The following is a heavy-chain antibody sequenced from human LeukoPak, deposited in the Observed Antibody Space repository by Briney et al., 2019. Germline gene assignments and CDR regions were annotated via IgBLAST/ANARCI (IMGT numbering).Heavy chain of an antibody. Sequence: GGSLRLSCAASGFTFSDYHMSWIRQAPGKGLEWVSYISWSGSSIYYADSVKGRFTISRDNAKNSLYLQMNSLRAEDTAVYYCARFAAAGRWGQGTLVTVSS. CDR2: ISWSGSSI. CDR1: GFTFSDYH. CDR3: ARFAAAGR. V-gene: IGHV3-11*04. J-gene: IGHJ4*02. D-gene: IGHD6-13*01.